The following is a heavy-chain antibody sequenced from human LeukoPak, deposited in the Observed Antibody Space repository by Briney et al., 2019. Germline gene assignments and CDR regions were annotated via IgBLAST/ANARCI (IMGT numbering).Heavy chain of an antibody. CDR2: IYYSGST. D-gene: IGHD3-10*01. CDR3: ARDPGPRITMVRGVITDYYYGMDV. V-gene: IGHV4-59*01. CDR1: GGSISSYY. J-gene: IGHJ6*04. Sequence: SETLSLTCTVSGGSISSYYWSWLRQPPGKGLEWIGYIYYSGSTNYNPSLKSRVTISVDTSKNQFSLKLSSVTAADTAVYYCARDPGPRITMVRGVITDYYYGMDVWGKGTTVTVSS.